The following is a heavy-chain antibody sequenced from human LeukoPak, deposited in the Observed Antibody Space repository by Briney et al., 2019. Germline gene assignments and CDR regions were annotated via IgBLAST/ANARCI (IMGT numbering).Heavy chain of an antibody. V-gene: IGHV3-30*03. D-gene: IGHD5-18*01. CDR3: VGENSYGYDY. CDR2: ISYDGSNK. Sequence: PGGSLRLSCAASGFSFSSYGMHWVRQAPGKGLEWVAVISYDGSNKYYADSVKGRFTISRDNSKNTLYLQMNSLRAEDTAVYYCVGENSYGYDYWGQGTLVTVSS. CDR1: GFSFSSYG. J-gene: IGHJ4*02.